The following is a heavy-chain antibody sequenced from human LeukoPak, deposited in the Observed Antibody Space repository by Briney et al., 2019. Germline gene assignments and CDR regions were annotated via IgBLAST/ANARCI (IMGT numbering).Heavy chain of an antibody. CDR1: GFTFSSYA. D-gene: IGHD2-15*01. J-gene: IGHJ6*02. CDR3: AKNLYCGGGSCYPSALGMDV. Sequence: GGSLRLSCAASGFTFSSYAMSWVRQAPGKGLEWVSSISGSGNRTYYADSVKGRFTISRDNSKNTLFLQMNSLRAEDTAVYYCAKNLYCGGGSCYPSALGMDVWGQGTTVTVSS. CDR2: ISGSGNRT. V-gene: IGHV3-23*01.